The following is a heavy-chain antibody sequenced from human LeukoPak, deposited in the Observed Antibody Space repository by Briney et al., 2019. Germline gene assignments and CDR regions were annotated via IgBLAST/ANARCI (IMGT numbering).Heavy chain of an antibody. CDR1: GYTFTSYG. J-gene: IGHJ6*02. CDR3: ARDQDIVVVPAAILDAYYYYYYGMDV. Sequence: ASVKVSCKASGYTFTSYGISWVRQAPGQGLEWMGWISAYNGNTNYAQKLQGRVTMTTDTSTSTAYMELRSLRSDDTAVYYCARDQDIVVVPAAILDAYYYYYYGMDVWGQGTTVTVSS. V-gene: IGHV1-18*01. D-gene: IGHD2-2*02. CDR2: ISAYNGNT.